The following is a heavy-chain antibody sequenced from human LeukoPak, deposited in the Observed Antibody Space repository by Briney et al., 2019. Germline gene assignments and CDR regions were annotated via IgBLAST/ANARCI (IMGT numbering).Heavy chain of an antibody. CDR3: ASQSGYDYYFDY. V-gene: IGHV1-3*01. J-gene: IGHJ4*02. D-gene: IGHD5-12*01. Sequence: ASVKVSCKASGYTFTSYAMHWVRQAPGQRLEWMGWINAGNGNTKYSQKFQGRVTITRDTSASTAYMELSSLRSEDTAVYYCASQSGYDYYFDYWGQGTLVTVSS. CDR2: INAGNGNT. CDR1: GYTFTSYA.